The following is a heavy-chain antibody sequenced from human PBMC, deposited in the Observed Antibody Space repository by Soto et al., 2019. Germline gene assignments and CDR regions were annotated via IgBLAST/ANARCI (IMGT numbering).Heavy chain of an antibody. D-gene: IGHD4-17*01. CDR3: AKDLSYGDDSFDY. Sequence: PGGSLGLACAACGFTVSVYYMSWLRQAPGKGLEWVSYISSSSSYTNYADSVKGRFTISRDNSKNTLYLQMNSLRAEDTAVYYCAKDLSYGDDSFDYWGQGTLVTVSS. CDR2: ISSSSSYT. J-gene: IGHJ4*02. V-gene: IGHV3-11*05. CDR1: GFTVSVYY.